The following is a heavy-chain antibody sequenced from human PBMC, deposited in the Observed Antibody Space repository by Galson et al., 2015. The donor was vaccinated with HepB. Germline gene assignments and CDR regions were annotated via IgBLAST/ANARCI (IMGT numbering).Heavy chain of an antibody. D-gene: IGHD3-22*01. V-gene: IGHV1-46*01. CDR2: SNPSGGST. CDR3: ASPVDTRGYRAVDI. CDR1: GYTFSTLY. Sequence: SVKVSCKASGYTFSTLYINWVRQAPGQGLEWMGISNPSGGSTTYAQKFRGRVTMTRDTSTSTVYMELSSLRSEDTASYYCASPVDTRGYRAVDIWGQGTMVTVSS. J-gene: IGHJ3*02.